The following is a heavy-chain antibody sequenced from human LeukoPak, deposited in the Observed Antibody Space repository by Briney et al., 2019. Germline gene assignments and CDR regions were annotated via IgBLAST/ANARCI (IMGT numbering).Heavy chain of an antibody. J-gene: IGHJ6*04. CDR1: GYTLTELS. V-gene: IGHV1-24*01. CDR3: ATDLPTSYDFWSGAGGV. D-gene: IGHD3-3*01. Sequence: ASVTVSCKVSGYTLTELSMHWVRQAPGKGLEWMGGFYPEDGETIYAQTFQGRVTMTEDTSTDTAYMELSSLRSEDTAVYYCATDLPTSYDFWSGAGGVWGKGTTVTVSS. CDR2: FYPEDGET.